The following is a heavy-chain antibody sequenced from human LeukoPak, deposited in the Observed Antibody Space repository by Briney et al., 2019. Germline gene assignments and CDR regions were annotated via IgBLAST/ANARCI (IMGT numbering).Heavy chain of an antibody. CDR2: FDPEDGET. J-gene: IGHJ3*02. CDR1: GYTLTELS. D-gene: IGHD3-10*01. V-gene: IGHV1-24*01. CDR3: ARDWAYRGIDAFDI. Sequence: GASVKVSCKVSGYTLTELSMHWVRQVPGKGLEWMGGFDPEDGETIYAQKFQGRVTMTEDTSTDTAYMELSSLRSEDTAVYYCARDWAYRGIDAFDIWGQGTMVTVSS.